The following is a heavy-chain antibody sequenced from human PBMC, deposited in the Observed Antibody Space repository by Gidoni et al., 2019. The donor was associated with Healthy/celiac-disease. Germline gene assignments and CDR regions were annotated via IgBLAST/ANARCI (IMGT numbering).Heavy chain of an antibody. CDR1: GYSFTSYW. Sequence: EVQLVQSGAEVKKPGASLKISCKGSGYSFTSYWNGWVRQMPGKGLEWMGIIYPGDSDTRYSPSFQGQVTISADKSISTAYLQWSSLKASDTAMYYCARAREQWLVLGFHYYMDVWGKGTTVTVSS. CDR2: IYPGDSDT. D-gene: IGHD6-19*01. J-gene: IGHJ6*03. V-gene: IGHV5-51*01. CDR3: ARAREQWLVLGFHYYMDV.